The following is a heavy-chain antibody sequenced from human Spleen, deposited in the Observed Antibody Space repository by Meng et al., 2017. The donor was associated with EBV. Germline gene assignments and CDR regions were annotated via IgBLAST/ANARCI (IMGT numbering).Heavy chain of an antibody. CDR1: GGSVSSDTHY. Sequence: QVRSRESGPGLVKPSETLSLTCSVSGGSVSSDTHYWNWIRQPPGKALEWIGYISYSGSTNYNPSLKSRVTISVDTSKNQFSLKLSSVTAADTAVFYCARAVGPDCSSTSCPFDYWGQGTLVTVSS. J-gene: IGHJ4*02. CDR2: ISYSGST. CDR3: ARAVGPDCSSTSCPFDY. D-gene: IGHD2-2*01. V-gene: IGHV4-61*01.